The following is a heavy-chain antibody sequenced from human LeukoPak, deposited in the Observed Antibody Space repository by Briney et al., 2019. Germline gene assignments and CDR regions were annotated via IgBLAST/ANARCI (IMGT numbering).Heavy chain of an antibody. CDR2: INHSGST. CDR3: ARHIAVAGTS. V-gene: IGHV4-34*01. J-gene: IGHJ4*02. Sequence: SETLSLTCAVYGGSFSGYYWSWTRQPPGKGLEWIGEINHSGSTNYNPSLKSRVTISVDTSKNQFSLKLSSVTAADTAVYYCARHIAVAGTSWGQGTLVTVSS. D-gene: IGHD6-19*01. CDR1: GGSFSGYY.